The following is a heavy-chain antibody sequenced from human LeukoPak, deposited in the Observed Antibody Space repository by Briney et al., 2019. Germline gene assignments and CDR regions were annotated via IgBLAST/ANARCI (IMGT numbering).Heavy chain of an antibody. CDR1: GFTFSSYE. Sequence: PGGSLRLSCAASGFTFSSYEMNWVRQAPGKGLEWVSYISSSGSTIYYADSVKGRFTISRDNAKNSLYLQMNSLRAEDTAVYYCARWGITIFGVEDYWGQGTLVTVSS. V-gene: IGHV3-48*03. CDR2: ISSSGSTI. J-gene: IGHJ4*02. D-gene: IGHD3-3*01. CDR3: ARWGITIFGVEDY.